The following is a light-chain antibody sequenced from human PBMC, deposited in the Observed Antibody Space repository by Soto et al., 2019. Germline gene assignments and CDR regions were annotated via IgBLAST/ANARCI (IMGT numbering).Light chain of an antibody. CDR1: TSDVGGYNY. J-gene: IGLJ2*01. Sequence: QSALTQPPSASGSPGQSVTISCTGTTSDVGGYNYVSWYQQHPGKAPKLLVYDVDKWPSGVPDRFSGSKSGNTASLTVSGLQAEDEADYYCSSYVGSNFHVLFGGGTKVTVL. CDR3: SSYVGSNFHVL. CDR2: DVD. V-gene: IGLV2-8*01.